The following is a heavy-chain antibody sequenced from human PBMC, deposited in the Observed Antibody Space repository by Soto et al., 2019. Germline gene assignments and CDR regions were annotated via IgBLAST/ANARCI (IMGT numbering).Heavy chain of an antibody. D-gene: IGHD3-10*02. CDR1: GFTFSSYG. CDR3: ARDSGIQMFGELNPLDY. CDR2: IWYDGSNK. Sequence: QVQLVESGGGVVQPGRSLRLSCAASGFTFSSYGMHWVRQAPGKGLEWVAVIWYDGSNKYYADSVKGRFTISRDNSKNTLYLLMNSLRAEDTAVYYCARDSGIQMFGELNPLDYWGQGTLVTVSS. J-gene: IGHJ4*02. V-gene: IGHV3-33*01.